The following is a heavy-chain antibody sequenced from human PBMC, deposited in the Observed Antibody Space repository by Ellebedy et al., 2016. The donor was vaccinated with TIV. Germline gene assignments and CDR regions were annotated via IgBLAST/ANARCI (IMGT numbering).Heavy chain of an antibody. CDR1: GFPFNNAW. D-gene: IGHD2-15*01. Sequence: GGSLRLSCAASGFPFNNAWMNWVRQAPGKGLEWVGRIKTNSDGGTTDYAAPVKGRFTISRDDSKNTLYLQMNSLRAEDTAVYYCVVCSGGNCAWHAFDIWGQGTMVTVSS. CDR3: VVCSGGNCAWHAFDI. V-gene: IGHV3-15*07. CDR2: IKTNSDGGTT. J-gene: IGHJ3*02.